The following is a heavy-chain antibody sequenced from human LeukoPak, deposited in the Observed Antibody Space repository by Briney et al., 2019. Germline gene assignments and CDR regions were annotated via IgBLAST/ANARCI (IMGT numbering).Heavy chain of an antibody. CDR1: GSTFSSYS. D-gene: IGHD4-17*01. Sequence: GGSLRLSCAASGSTFSSYSMNWVRQAPGKGLEWVSSISSSSSYIYYADSVKGRFTISRDNAKNSLYLQMNSLRAEDTAVYYCARDNYGDNWFDPWGQGTLVTVSS. V-gene: IGHV3-21*01. CDR3: ARDNYGDNWFDP. CDR2: ISSSSSYI. J-gene: IGHJ5*02.